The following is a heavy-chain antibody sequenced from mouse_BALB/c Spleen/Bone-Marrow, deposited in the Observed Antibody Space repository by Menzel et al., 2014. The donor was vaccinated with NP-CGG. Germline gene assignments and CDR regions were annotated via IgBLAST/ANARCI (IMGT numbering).Heavy chain of an antibody. D-gene: IGHD1-1*01. V-gene: IGHV1S56*01. Sequence: VHLVESGPELVKPGASVRISCKASGYTFTSYYIHWVKQRPGQGLEWIGWIYPGNVNTKYNEKFKSKATLTVDKSSNTAYVQLSSLTSEDSAVYHCTRSNYGYWFFDVWGAGTTVTVSS. J-gene: IGHJ1*01. CDR2: IYPGNVNT. CDR1: GYTFTSYY. CDR3: TRSNYGYWFFDV.